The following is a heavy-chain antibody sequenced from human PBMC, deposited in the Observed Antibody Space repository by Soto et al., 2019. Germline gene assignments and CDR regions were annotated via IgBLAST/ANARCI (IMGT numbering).Heavy chain of an antibody. V-gene: IGHV4-4*02. CDR1: GGSISSDNW. D-gene: IGHD6-13*01. CDR3: ARDYEQQPKSTWALDI. J-gene: IGHJ3*02. CDR2: IYHSGRT. Sequence: QVQLQESGPGLVKPSGTLSLTCAVSGGSISSDNWWTWVRQPPGKGLEWIGEIYHSGRTNYNTSLKSRFTISVDKTKNQFSLQLTSVTAADTAVYYCARDYEQQPKSTWALDIWGQGTMVTVSS.